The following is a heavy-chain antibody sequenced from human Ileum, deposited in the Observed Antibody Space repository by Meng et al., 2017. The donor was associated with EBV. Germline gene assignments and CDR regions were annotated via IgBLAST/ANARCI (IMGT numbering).Heavy chain of an antibody. CDR3: ARKPTSAALDY. CDR2: ISANNGDR. J-gene: IGHJ4*02. V-gene: IGHV1-18*01. D-gene: IGHD6-13*01. Sequence: QVPLLQSGAEVTPPGASVKASCKASGFTCTNYGFTWVRQAPGQGLEWMGWISANNGDRHYAQKFQDRVTLTTDGYTPTVYMELRSLRSDDTAVYFCARKPTSAALDYWGQGTLVTVSS. CDR1: GFTCTNYG.